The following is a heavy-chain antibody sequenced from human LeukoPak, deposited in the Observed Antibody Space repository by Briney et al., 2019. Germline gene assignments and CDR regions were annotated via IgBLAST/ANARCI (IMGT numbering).Heavy chain of an antibody. Sequence: SETLSLTCAVSGYSISSGYYWGWIRRPPGKGLEWIGSIYHSGSTYYNPSLKSRVTISVDTSKNQFSLKLSSVTAADTAVYYCARVWNYYDSSGYSESFDIWGQGTMVTVSS. J-gene: IGHJ3*02. CDR2: IYHSGST. V-gene: IGHV4-38-2*01. CDR3: ARVWNYYDSSGYSESFDI. D-gene: IGHD3-22*01. CDR1: GYSISSGYY.